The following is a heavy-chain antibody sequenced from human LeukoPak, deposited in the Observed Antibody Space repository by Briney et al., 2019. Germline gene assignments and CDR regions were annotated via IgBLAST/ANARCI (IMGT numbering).Heavy chain of an antibody. D-gene: IGHD3/OR15-3a*01. CDR2: IANSENTI. CDR3: SRDPRTLYN. CDR1: GFTFSDTY. V-gene: IGHV3-11*01. Sequence: GGSLRLSCAASGFTFSDTYMTWIRQVPGKGLEWVAHIANSENTIMYAGSVKGRFTISRDNAKNSLFLQMNTLRAEDTAVYYCSRDPRTLYNWGQGTLVTVSS. J-gene: IGHJ4*02.